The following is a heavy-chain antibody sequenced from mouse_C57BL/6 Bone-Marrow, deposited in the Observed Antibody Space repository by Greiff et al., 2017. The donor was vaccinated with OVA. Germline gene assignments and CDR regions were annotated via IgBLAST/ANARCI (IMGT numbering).Heavy chain of an antibody. D-gene: IGHD4-1*01. CDR2: ISDGGSYT. Sequence: EVQLQESGGGLVKPGGSLKLSCAASGFTFSSYAMSWVRQTPEKRLEWVATISDGGSYTYYPDNVKGRFTISRDNAKNNLYLQMSHLKSEDTAMYYGARANWDRFDYWGQGTTLTVSS. CDR3: ARANWDRFDY. J-gene: IGHJ2*01. V-gene: IGHV5-4*01. CDR1: GFTFSSYA.